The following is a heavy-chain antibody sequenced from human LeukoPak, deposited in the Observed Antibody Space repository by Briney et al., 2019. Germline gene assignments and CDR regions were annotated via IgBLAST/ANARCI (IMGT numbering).Heavy chain of an antibody. CDR1: GFTFSSYW. CDR2: IASDGSST. CDR3: ARGYCGGDCYGD. Sequence: PGGSLRLSCAASGFTFSSYWMNWVRQAPGKGLGWVSRIASDGSSTTYADSVKGRFSISRDNAKNTLYLQMNSLRVEDTAVYYCARGYCGGDCYGDWGQGTLVTVS. V-gene: IGHV3-74*01. D-gene: IGHD2-21*02. J-gene: IGHJ1*01.